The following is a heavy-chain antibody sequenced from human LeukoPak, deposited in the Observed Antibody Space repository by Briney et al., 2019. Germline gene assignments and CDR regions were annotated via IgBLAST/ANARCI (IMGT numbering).Heavy chain of an antibody. Sequence: GESLQISCKGSAYSFTSYWIGWVRHMPRKGLEWMGIIHPGDSDTRYSPSLQGQVTISADKSISTAYVQWSSLKASDTAMYYCARLGSSSSWSRSPLEYWGQGTLVTVSS. CDR1: AYSFTSYW. J-gene: IGHJ4*02. CDR3: ARLGSSSSWSRSPLEY. V-gene: IGHV5-51*01. CDR2: IHPGDSDT. D-gene: IGHD6-13*01.